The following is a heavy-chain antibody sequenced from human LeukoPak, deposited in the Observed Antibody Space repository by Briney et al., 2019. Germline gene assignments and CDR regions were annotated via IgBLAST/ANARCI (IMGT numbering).Heavy chain of an antibody. D-gene: IGHD3-10*01. J-gene: IGHJ5*02. CDR1: GYSISSGYY. CDR2: IYTSGST. Sequence: SETLSLTCTVSGYSISSGYYWGWIRQPPGKGLEWIGRIYTSGSTTYNPSLKSRVTMSVDTSKSQFSLKLSSVTAADTAVYYCARDSGTTGEVKFDPWGQGTLVTVSS. V-gene: IGHV4-38-2*02. CDR3: ARDSGTTGEVKFDP.